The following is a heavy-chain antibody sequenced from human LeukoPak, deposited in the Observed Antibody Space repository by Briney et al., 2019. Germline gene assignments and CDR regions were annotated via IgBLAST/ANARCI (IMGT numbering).Heavy chain of an antibody. D-gene: IGHD2-2*01. CDR3: ASVVVVPAPMYYFDY. CDR2: ISSSSSYI. Sequence: GSLRLSCAASGFTFSSYWMSWVRQAPGKGLEWVSSISSSSSYIYYTDSVKGRFTISRDNAKNSLSLQMNSLRAEDTAVYYCASVVVVPAPMYYFDYWGLGTLVTVSS. J-gene: IGHJ4*02. V-gene: IGHV3-21*01. CDR1: GFTFSSYW.